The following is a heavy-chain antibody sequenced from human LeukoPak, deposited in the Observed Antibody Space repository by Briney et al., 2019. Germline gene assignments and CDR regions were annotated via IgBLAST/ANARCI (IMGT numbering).Heavy chain of an antibody. CDR3: ARDQGDY. V-gene: IGHV1-2*02. J-gene: IGHJ4*02. CDR1: GYTFTDYY. Sequence: ASVKVSCKASGYTFTDYYIHWVRQAPGQGLEWMGWINLNSGVTSYAQKFQGRATMTRDTSITTAYMDLSRLKSDDTAVYYCARDQGDYWGQGTLVAVSS. CDR2: INLNSGVT.